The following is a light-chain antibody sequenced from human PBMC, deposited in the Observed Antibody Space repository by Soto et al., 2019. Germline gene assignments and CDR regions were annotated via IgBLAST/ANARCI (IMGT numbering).Light chain of an antibody. J-gene: IGKJ1*01. Sequence: ETVMTQFPATLAVSPGERATLSCRTSQSVRGHLAWYQQKPGQIPRLLMYATSTRATGTPARYNGPGSEKEHSHTISSAPSEDFAVYYCKQYDHWVPAFGQGTKVEIK. CDR2: ATS. CDR3: KQYDHWVPA. V-gene: IGKV3-15*01. CDR1: QSVRGH.